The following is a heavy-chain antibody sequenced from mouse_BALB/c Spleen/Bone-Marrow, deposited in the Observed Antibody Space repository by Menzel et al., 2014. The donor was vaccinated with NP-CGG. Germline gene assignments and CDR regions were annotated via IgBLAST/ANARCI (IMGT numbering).Heavy chain of an antibody. Sequence: VQLQESGAELVRPGASVKLSCKASGYSFTSYWMNWVKQRPGHGLEWIGMIHPSDTETRLNQRFKDKATLTVDKSSSTAYMQLNSPTSEDSAVYYCARLEGNYGSTFAYWGRGTLVTVSA. CDR2: IHPSDTET. CDR3: ARLEGNYGSTFAY. D-gene: IGHD1-1*01. J-gene: IGHJ3*01. V-gene: IGHV1-61*01. CDR1: GYSFTSYW.